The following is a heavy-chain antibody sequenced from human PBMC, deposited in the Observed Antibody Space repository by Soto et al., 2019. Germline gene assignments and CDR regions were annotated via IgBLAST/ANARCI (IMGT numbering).Heavy chain of an antibody. D-gene: IGHD2-15*01. CDR2: IYHSGST. V-gene: IGHV4-30-2*01. Sequence: NPSETLSLTCSVSGGSISSGGYSWSWIRQPPGKGLEWIGYIYHSGSTYYNPSLKSRVTISVDRSKNQFSLKLSSVTAADTAVYHCARGRGYCSGGSCYYFDYWGQVTLVTVSS. J-gene: IGHJ4*02. CDR1: GGSISSGGYS. CDR3: ARGRGYCSGGSCYYFDY.